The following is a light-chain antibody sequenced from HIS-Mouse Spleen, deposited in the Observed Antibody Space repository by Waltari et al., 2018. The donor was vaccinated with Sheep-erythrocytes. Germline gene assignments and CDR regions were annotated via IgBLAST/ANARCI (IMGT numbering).Light chain of an antibody. V-gene: IGLV2-11*01. CDR2: DVS. J-gene: IGLJ1*01. CDR1: SSDVGGYNY. CDR3: CSYAGSYNHV. Sequence: QSALTQPRSVSGSPGQSVTIPCTATSSDVGGYNYVSWYQQHPGKAPKLMIYDVSKRPSGVPDRFSGSKSGNTASLTISGLQAEDEADYYCCSYAGSYNHVFATGTKVTVL.